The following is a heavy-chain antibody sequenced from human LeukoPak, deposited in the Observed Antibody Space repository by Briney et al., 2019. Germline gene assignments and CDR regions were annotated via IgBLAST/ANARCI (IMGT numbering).Heavy chain of an antibody. J-gene: IGHJ4*02. D-gene: IGHD5-18*01. CDR1: GVTVSSNY. CDR3: ATGVDTAMVTSDY. CDR2: IYSGGST. Sequence: GTLTLSCAASGVTVSSNYMSWIRQAPGKGLEWISVIYSGGSTYYADSVKGRFTISRDNSKNTLYLQMNSLRAEDTAVYYRATGVDTAMVTSDYWGQGTRVTVSS. V-gene: IGHV3-53*01.